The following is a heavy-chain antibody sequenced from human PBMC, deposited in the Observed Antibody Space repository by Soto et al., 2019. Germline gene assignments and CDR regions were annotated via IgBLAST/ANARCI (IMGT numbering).Heavy chain of an antibody. CDR1: GFTFSSYG. D-gene: IGHD4-17*01. V-gene: IGHV3-30*18. CDR2: ISYDGSNK. CDR3: AKLYGDYGNSAY. J-gene: IGHJ4*02. Sequence: QVQLVESGGGVVQPGRSLRLSCAASGFTFSSYGMHWVRQAPGKGLEWVAVISYDGSNKYYADSVKGRFTISRDNSKNTLYLQMNSLRAEDTAVYYCAKLYGDYGNSAYWGQGTLVTVSS.